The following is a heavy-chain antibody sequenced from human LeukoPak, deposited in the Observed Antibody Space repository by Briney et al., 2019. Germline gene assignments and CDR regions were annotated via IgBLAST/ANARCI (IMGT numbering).Heavy chain of an antibody. CDR3: AKGPYGYFDY. CDR1: GDSITSNN. J-gene: IGHJ4*02. D-gene: IGHD4-17*01. CDR2: ISGSGGST. V-gene: IGHV3-23*01. Sequence: PSETLSLTCAVSGDSITSNNWWSWVRQAPGKGLEWVSAISGSGGSTYYADSVKGRFTISRDNSKNTLYLQMNSLRAEDTAVYYCAKGPYGYFDYWGQGTLVTVSS.